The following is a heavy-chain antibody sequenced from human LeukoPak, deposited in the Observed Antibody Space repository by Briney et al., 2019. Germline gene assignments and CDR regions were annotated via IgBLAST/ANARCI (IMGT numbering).Heavy chain of an antibody. CDR2: IYYSGST. J-gene: IGHJ4*02. Sequence: PSETLSLTCTASGYTISSYYLSWIRQPPGKGLEWIGYIYYSGSTNYNPSFMSRVTISIDTSKNHFSLNLSSVAAADTAVYYCARLSAPGIVVPSDLTDWGQGTLVTVAS. V-gene: IGHV4-59*08. D-gene: IGHD2-2*01. CDR1: GYTISSYY. CDR3: ARLSAPGIVVPSDLTD.